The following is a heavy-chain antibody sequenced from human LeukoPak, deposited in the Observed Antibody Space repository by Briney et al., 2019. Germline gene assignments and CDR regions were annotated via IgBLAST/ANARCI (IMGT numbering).Heavy chain of an antibody. V-gene: IGHV3-23*01. D-gene: IGHD2-21*02. J-gene: IGHJ4*02. CDR1: GFTFSNYA. CDR3: AREHKDYDGDGYYYGY. CDR2: ISGSTGST. Sequence: PGGSLRLSCAASGFTFSNYAMNWVRQAPGKGLEWVSLISGSTGSTYYADSVKGRFSISRDNSKNTVYLQMNSLRVEDTAVYYCAREHKDYDGDGYYYGYWGQGTLVTVSS.